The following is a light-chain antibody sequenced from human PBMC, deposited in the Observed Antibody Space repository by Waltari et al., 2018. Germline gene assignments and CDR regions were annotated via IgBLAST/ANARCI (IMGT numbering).Light chain of an antibody. CDR2: GAS. CDR1: QSVSSF. CDR3: QQYNDWPPLT. Sequence: EVVMTQSPATLSLSQGERATLPCRASQSVSSFLAWYQQKPGQAPRLLIYGASTRATGIPARFSGSGSGTEFTLTISSLQSEDFAVYSCQQYNDWPPLTFGGGTKVEIK. V-gene: IGKV3-15*01. J-gene: IGKJ4*01.